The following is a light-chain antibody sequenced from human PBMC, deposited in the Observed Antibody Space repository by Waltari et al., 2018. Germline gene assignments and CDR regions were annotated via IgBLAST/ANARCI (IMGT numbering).Light chain of an antibody. Sequence: DIQMTQSPSTLSASVGDRVTITCRASQGISRWLSWYQQKPGKPPKVLIYDASSLESGVPSRFSGSGSETEFTLVISNLQPDDVATYYCQQYSGYSGIFGGGTKVEIK. J-gene: IGKJ4*01. CDR1: QGISRW. CDR2: DAS. CDR3: QQYSGYSGI. V-gene: IGKV1-5*01.